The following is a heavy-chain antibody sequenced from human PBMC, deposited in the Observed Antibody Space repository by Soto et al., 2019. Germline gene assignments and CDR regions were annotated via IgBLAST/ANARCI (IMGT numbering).Heavy chain of an antibody. J-gene: IGHJ4*02. CDR1: GFTFGDYA. CDR2: ISGSGGAT. CDR3: AKASDFWSGYPFDY. D-gene: IGHD3-3*01. V-gene: IGHV3-23*01. Sequence: GGSLRLSCTASGFTFGDYAMSWFRQAPGKGLEWVSAISGSGGATYYADSVKGRFTISRDNSKNTLYLQMHSLTAEDTAVYYCAKASDFWSGYPFDYWGQGTQVTVSS.